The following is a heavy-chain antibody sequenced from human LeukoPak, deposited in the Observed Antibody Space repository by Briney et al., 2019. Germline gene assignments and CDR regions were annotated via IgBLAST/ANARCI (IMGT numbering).Heavy chain of an antibody. D-gene: IGHD3-9*01. Sequence: PSETLSLTCTVSGGSISTYSWTWIRQPPGKGLEWVGCIYYTGGTNYNPSLKSRVTISVDTSKNQFSLKLTSVTAADTAVYYCARVDVYDILTGYYAFDYWGQGTLVTVSS. CDR2: IYYTGGT. CDR3: ARVDVYDILTGYYAFDY. CDR1: GGSISTYS. V-gene: IGHV4-59*01. J-gene: IGHJ4*02.